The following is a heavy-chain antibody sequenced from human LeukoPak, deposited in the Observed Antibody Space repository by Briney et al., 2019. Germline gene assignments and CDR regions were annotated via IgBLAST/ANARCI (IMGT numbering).Heavy chain of an antibody. CDR3: ARGRDYGDFDY. D-gene: IGHD4-17*01. CDR1: GYTFTRYY. CDR2: INPSGGST. J-gene: IGHJ4*02. V-gene: IGHV1-46*01. Sequence: VNXSFKACGYTFTRYYMHWVRQAPGQGVEGMGVINPSGGSTSYAQKFQGRVTITADESTSTAYMELSSLRSEDTAVYYCARGRDYGDFDYWGQGTLVTVSS.